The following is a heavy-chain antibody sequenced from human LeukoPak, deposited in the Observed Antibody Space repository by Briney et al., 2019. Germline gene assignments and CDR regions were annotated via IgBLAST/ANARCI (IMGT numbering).Heavy chain of an antibody. V-gene: IGHV3-53*01. CDR1: GFTFSGYW. D-gene: IGHD4/OR15-4a*01. CDR2: IYRDGRT. CDR3: FSLTYDY. Sequence: GGSLRLSCVASGFTFSGYWLSWVRQAPGRGLEWVSVIYRDGRTYYADSVKGRFTISRDKSKNTLYLQMNSLRVEDTAVYYCFSLTYDYWGQGTLVSVSS. J-gene: IGHJ4*02.